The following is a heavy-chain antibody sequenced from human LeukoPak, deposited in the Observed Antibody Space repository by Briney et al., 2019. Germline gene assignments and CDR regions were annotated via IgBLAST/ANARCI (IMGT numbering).Heavy chain of an antibody. CDR2: ISSNGGST. CDR3: ARVGYSGSYSDY. V-gene: IGHV3-64*01. J-gene: IGHJ4*02. D-gene: IGHD1-26*01. Sequence: GGSLRLSCAASGFTFSSYAMHWVRQAPGKGLEYVSAISSNGGSTYYANSVKGRFTVSRDNSKDTLYLQMGSLRAEDMAVYYCARVGYSGSYSDYWGQGTLVTVSS. CDR1: GFTFSSYA.